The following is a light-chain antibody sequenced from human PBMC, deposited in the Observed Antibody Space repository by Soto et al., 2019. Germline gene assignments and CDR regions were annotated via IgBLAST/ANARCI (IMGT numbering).Light chain of an antibody. CDR2: YVS. V-gene: IGKV1-13*02. J-gene: IGKJ5*01. Sequence: IQMTHSPSSLCASVGDRVTITCLASHGISNDLGWYQQKPGKPPKFLIYYVSTLESGVPSRFSGSGSGTEFTLTISSLQPDDFATYYCQQYNSYPITFGQGTRLEIK. CDR1: HGISND. CDR3: QQYNSYPIT.